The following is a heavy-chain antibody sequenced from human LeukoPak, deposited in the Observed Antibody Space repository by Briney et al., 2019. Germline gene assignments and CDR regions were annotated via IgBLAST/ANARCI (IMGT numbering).Heavy chain of an antibody. CDR2: ISSSSSYI. V-gene: IGHV3-21*01. Sequence: KTGGSLRLSCAASGFTFSSYSMNWVRQAPGKGLEWVSSISSSSSYIYYADSVKGRFTISRDNAKNSLYLQMNSLRAEDTAVYYCARYEVTGDDYWGQGTLVTVSS. D-gene: IGHD7-27*01. J-gene: IGHJ4*02. CDR3: ARYEVTGDDY. CDR1: GFTFSSYS.